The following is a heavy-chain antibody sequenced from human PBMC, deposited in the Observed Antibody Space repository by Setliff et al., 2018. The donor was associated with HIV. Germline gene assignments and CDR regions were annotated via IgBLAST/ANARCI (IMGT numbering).Heavy chain of an antibody. V-gene: IGHV4-38-2*01. CDR3: ARGSGRFCSGGRCSAFDY. CDR2: IYQTGTT. Sequence: SETLSLTCAVSGFSINSGYYWGWIRQPPGKGLEWIGSIYQTGTTYYNPSLKSRITISVDTSQNQFSLRLSSVTAADTAVYYCARGSGRFCSGGRCSAFDYWGQGTLVTVSS. CDR1: GFSINSGYY. D-gene: IGHD2-15*01. J-gene: IGHJ4*02.